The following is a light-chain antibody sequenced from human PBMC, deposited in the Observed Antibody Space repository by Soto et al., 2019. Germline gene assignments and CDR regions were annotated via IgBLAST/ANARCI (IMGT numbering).Light chain of an antibody. CDR3: CSYAGSYTFV. Sequence: QSVLTQPASVSGSPGQSITISCTGTSSDVGDYNYVSWYQQVPGKAPKVMIYDVSKRPSGVPDRFSGSKSDNTASLTISGLQAEDEADYYCCSYAGSYTFVFGIGTKVTVL. J-gene: IGLJ1*01. CDR2: DVS. CDR1: SSDVGDYNY. V-gene: IGLV2-11*01.